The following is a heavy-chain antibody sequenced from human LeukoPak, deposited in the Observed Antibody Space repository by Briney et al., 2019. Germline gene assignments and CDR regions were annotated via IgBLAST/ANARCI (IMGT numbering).Heavy chain of an antibody. CDR1: GFTFSTYW. D-gene: IGHD6-19*01. CDR3: AKDREWLKRGYFDY. J-gene: IGHJ4*02. V-gene: IGHV3-74*01. CDR2: INSDDSII. Sequence: GGSPRVSCAASGFTFSTYWMHWVRQAPGEGLVWVSRINSDDSIINYADSVKGRFTISRDNAKNSLYLQMNSLRAEDTAVYYCAKDREWLKRGYFDYWGQGTLVTVSS.